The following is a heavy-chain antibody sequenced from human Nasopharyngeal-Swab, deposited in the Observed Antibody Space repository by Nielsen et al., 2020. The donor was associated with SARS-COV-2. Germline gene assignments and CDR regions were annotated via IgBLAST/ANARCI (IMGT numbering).Heavy chain of an antibody. CDR2: IDPNSGGT. D-gene: IGHD1-26*01. V-gene: IGHV1-2*06. J-gene: IGHJ5*02. Sequence: WVRQAPGQGLEWMGRIDPNSGGTNYAQKFQGRVTMTRDTSISTAYMELSRLRSDDTAVYYCARDPWALRLLRRGLNWFDPWGQGTLATVSS. CDR3: ARDPWALRLLRRGLNWFDP.